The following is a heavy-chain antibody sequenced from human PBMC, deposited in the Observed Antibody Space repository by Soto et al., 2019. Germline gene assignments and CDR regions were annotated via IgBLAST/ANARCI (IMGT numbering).Heavy chain of an antibody. CDR3: VRTVGWLDP. D-gene: IGHD2-15*01. CDR2: TYYRSKWYK. V-gene: IGHV6-1*01. J-gene: IGHJ5*02. CDR1: GDSVSSNSAA. Sequence: SQTLSLTCAISGDSVSSNSAAWNWIRQSPSRGLEWLGRTYYRSKWYKEYAASVKSRITINPDTSKNQFSLQLNSVSPEDTAVYYCVRTVGWLDPWGQATLVTVSS.